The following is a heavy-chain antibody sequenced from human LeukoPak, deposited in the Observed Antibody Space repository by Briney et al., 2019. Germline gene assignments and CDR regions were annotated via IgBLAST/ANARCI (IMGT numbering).Heavy chain of an antibody. CDR1: GYTLTELS. CDR3: ATSPGYCTNGVCDY. Sequence: ASVKVSCKVSGYTLTELSMHWVRQAPGKWLEWMGGFDPEDGETIYAQKFQGRVTMTEDTSTDTAYMELSSLRSEDTAVYYCATSPGYCTNGVCDYWGQGTLVTVSS. CDR2: FDPEDGET. J-gene: IGHJ4*02. V-gene: IGHV1-24*01. D-gene: IGHD2-8*01.